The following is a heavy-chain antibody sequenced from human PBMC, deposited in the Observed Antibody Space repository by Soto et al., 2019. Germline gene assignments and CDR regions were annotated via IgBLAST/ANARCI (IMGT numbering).Heavy chain of an antibody. V-gene: IGHV4-59*01. J-gene: IGHJ4*02. CDR1: GGSMSSNY. CDR3: VSYRGAFYFEY. CDR2: VYYGGT. D-gene: IGHD4-4*01. Sequence: KASETLSLTCSVSGGSMSSNYWSWIRQSPGKGLEWIGFVYYGGTNYNPSFESRVTMSVDTPKKQFSLELGSVTAADTAVYYCVSYRGAFYFEYWGPGTLVTVSS.